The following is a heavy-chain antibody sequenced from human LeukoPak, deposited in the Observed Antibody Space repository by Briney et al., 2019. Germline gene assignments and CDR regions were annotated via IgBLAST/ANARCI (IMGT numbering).Heavy chain of an antibody. Sequence: SVTVSCQASGGTFSSYAISWVRPAPGQGLEWVGWIIPIFGTANYAQKFQGRVTITADKSTSTAYMELSSLRSEDTAVYYCARVREDIVVVPAGGGNCYYMDVWGKGTTVTVSS. D-gene: IGHD2-2*01. CDR1: GGTFSSYA. CDR2: IIPIFGTA. CDR3: ARVREDIVVVPAGGGNCYYMDV. V-gene: IGHV1-69*06. J-gene: IGHJ6*03.